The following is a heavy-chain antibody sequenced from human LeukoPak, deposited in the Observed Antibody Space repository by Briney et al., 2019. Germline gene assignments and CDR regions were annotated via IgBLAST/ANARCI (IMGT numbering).Heavy chain of an antibody. CDR1: GVTFSKYW. CDR3: VREPYCSGGSCYTSGFDC. V-gene: IGHV3-74*01. CDR2: IIDDGSST. J-gene: IGHJ4*02. D-gene: IGHD2-15*01. Sequence: GGSPRLSCAASGVTFSKYWMHWVRQAPGKGLMWVSRIIDDGSSTTYADSVKGRFTISRDNAKNTLYLQMNSLRAEDTAVYYCVREPYCSGGSCYTSGFDCWGQGTLVT.